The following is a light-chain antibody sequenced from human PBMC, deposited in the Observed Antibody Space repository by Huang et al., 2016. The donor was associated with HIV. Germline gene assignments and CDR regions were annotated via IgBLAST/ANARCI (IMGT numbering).Light chain of an antibody. J-gene: IGKJ1*01. CDR3: MQALETRRT. Sequence: DIVMTQSPISLPVTPGESASISCRSSQSLLHSHGYNYLDWYLQKPGQSPQLLIFLVSHRASGVPDRFSGSGSGTNFTLKSSGIQAEDSGVYYCMQALETRRTFGQGTKVEIK. CDR1: QSLLHSHGYNY. V-gene: IGKV2-28*01. CDR2: LVS.